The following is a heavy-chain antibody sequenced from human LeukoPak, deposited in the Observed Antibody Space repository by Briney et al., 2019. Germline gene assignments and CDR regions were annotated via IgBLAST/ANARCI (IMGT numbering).Heavy chain of an antibody. J-gene: IGHJ6*02. CDR2: IYYSGST. Sequence: SETLSLTCTVSGGSISSYYWSWIRQPPGKGLEWIGYIYYSGSTNYNPSLKSRVTISADTSKNQFSLKLSSVTAADTAVYYCARLSRDGYNRHYYYYGMDVWGQGTTVTVSS. V-gene: IGHV4-59*01. CDR1: GGSISSYY. CDR3: ARLSRDGYNRHYYYYGMDV. D-gene: IGHD5-24*01.